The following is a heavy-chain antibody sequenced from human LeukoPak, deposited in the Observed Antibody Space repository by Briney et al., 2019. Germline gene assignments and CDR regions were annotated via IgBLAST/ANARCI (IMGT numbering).Heavy chain of an antibody. CDR3: ARVGEYSSSFSKY. CDR2: IKQDGSEK. V-gene: IGHV3-7*01. J-gene: IGHJ4*02. CDR1: GFTFSSYW. Sequence: PGGSLRLSCAASGFTFSSYWMSWVRQAPGKGLEWVANIKQDGSEKYYVDSVKGRFTISRDNAKNSLCLQMNSLRAEDTAVYYCARVGEYSSSFSKYWGQGTLVTVSS. D-gene: IGHD6-6*01.